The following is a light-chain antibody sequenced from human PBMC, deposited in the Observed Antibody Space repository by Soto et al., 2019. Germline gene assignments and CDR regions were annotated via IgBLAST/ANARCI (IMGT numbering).Light chain of an antibody. CDR1: SSDVGAYNY. J-gene: IGLJ2*01. Sequence: QSALTQPASVSGSPGQSITISCTGTSSDVGAYNYVSWYQQHPGNAPKLMIYDVSNWPSGVSNRFSGSKSGNTASLTISGLQAEDEAAYYCSSYTRSSPLVFGGGTKLTVL. CDR2: DVS. CDR3: SSYTRSSPLV. V-gene: IGLV2-14*03.